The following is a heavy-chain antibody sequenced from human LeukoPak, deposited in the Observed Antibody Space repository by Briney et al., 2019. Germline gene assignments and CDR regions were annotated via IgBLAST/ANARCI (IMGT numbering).Heavy chain of an antibody. CDR3: ARGPSSSWYFDY. D-gene: IGHD6-13*01. CDR2: ISSGSTYI. V-gene: IGHV3-21*01. CDR1: GFTFSSYV. J-gene: IGHJ4*02. Sequence: GGSLRLSCAASGFTFSSYVMNWVRQAPGKGLEWVSSISSGSTYIYYADSVKGRFTISRDNAKNSLYLQMNSLRAEDTAVYYCARGPSSSWYFDYWGQGTLVTVSS.